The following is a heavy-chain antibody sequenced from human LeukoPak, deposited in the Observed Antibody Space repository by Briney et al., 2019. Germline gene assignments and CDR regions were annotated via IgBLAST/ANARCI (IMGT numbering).Heavy chain of an antibody. CDR1: GGTFSSYA. J-gene: IGHJ4*02. V-gene: IGHV1-69*01. Sequence: ASVKVSCKASGGTFSSYAISWVRQAPGQGLEWMGGIIPIFGTANYAQKFQGRITITADESTSTAYMELSSLRSEDTAVYYCAILRFVESWRDYWGQGTLVTVSS. D-gene: IGHD3-3*01. CDR3: AILRFVESWRDY. CDR2: IIPIFGTA.